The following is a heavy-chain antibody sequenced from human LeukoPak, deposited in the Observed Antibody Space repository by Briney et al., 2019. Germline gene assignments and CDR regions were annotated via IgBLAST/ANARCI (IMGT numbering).Heavy chain of an antibody. Sequence: PGRSLRLSCAASGFTFSSYAMHWVRQAPGKGLEWVAVISYDGSNKYYADSVKGRFTISRDNSKNTLYLQMNSLRADDTAVYYCAKRVGDYWGQGTLVTVSS. V-gene: IGHV3-30*04. CDR1: GFTFSSYA. J-gene: IGHJ4*02. CDR3: AKRVGDY. CDR2: ISYDGSNK.